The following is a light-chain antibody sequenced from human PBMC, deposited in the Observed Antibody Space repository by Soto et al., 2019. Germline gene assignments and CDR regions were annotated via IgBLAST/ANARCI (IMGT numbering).Light chain of an antibody. V-gene: IGLV1-44*01. CDR3: ASWDDSLNGVV. J-gene: IGLJ3*02. Sequence: QAVVTQPPSASGTPGQRVSISCSGSSSNIGSNTVNWYQQVPGAAPKLLIYSNNQRPSGVPDRFSASKSATSASVAITGLQSEDEADYYCASWDDSLNGVVFGGGTKLTVL. CDR1: SSNIGSNT. CDR2: SNN.